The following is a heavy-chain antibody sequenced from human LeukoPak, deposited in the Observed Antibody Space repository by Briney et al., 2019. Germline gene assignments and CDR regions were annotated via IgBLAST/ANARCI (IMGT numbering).Heavy chain of an antibody. CDR1: GGTFSSYA. Sequence: SVKVSCKASGGTFSSYAISWVRQAPGQGLEWMGGVIPVFDTSNYAQKFQGRVTITADESTSTAYMELSSLRSGDTAVYYCARVRQSYDSSGYYDYWGQGTLVTVSS. D-gene: IGHD3-22*01. V-gene: IGHV1-69*01. CDR3: ARVRQSYDSSGYYDY. CDR2: VIPVFDTS. J-gene: IGHJ4*02.